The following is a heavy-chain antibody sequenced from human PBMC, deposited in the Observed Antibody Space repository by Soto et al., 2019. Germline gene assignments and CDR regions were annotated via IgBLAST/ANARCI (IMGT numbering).Heavy chain of an antibody. CDR2: ISSSSSYI. CDR3: AKQLVVVAAPYFDY. J-gene: IGHJ4*02. V-gene: IGHV3-21*01. Sequence: GGSLRLSCAASGFTFSSYSMNWVRQAPGKGLEWVSSISSSSSYIYYADSVKGRFTISRDNAKNSLYLQMNSLRAEDTAVYYCAKQLVVVAAPYFDYWGQGTLVTVSS. CDR1: GFTFSSYS. D-gene: IGHD2-15*01.